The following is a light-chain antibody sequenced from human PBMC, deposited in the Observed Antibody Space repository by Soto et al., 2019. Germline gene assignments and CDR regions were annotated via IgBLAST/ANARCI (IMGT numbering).Light chain of an antibody. Sequence: EIVLTQSPDTLSLSRVERATLSCRASQSLSGTLAWFQQKPGQPPRLLIYGASNRATGIPARFTASGSGTDFTLTISSLEPEDFAFYYRQQRTLWPRTFGQGTKVEIK. CDR2: GAS. V-gene: IGKV3-11*01. CDR1: QSLSGT. CDR3: QQRTLWPRT. J-gene: IGKJ1*01.